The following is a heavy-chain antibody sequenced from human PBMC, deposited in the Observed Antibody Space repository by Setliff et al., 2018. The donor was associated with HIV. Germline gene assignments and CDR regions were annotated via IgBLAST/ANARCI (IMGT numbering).Heavy chain of an antibody. V-gene: IGHV7-4-1*02. J-gene: IGHJ6*03. CDR1: GYTFMNFA. D-gene: IGHD2-2*01. CDR3: ARGALVPAAIGAYYYYMDV. CDR2: INPNTGNP. Sequence: ASVKVSFKASGYTFMNFAMHWVRQAPGQGLEWMGWINPNTGNPTYAQGFTGRCVFSLDTSVRTAYLQISSLKAEDTVVYYCARGALVPAAIGAYYYYMDVWGKGTTVTVSS.